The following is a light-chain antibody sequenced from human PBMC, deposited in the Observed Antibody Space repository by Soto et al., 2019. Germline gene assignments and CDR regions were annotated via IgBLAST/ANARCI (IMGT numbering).Light chain of an antibody. CDR1: QNISNY. Sequence: IVLTQSPATLSLSPGKRATLSCRASQNISNYLIWYQQKPGQAPSLLIYGASTRATGTPARFSGSGSGTEFTLTISSLQSEDFAVYYCQQYIRWPLTFGGGTKVDIK. J-gene: IGKJ4*01. CDR3: QQYIRWPLT. V-gene: IGKV3-15*01. CDR2: GAS.